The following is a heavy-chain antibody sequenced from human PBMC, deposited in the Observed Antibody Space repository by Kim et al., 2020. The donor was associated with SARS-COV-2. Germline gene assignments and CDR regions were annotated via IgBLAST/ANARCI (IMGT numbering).Heavy chain of an antibody. Sequence: GGSLRLSCAASGFTFDDYAMHWVRQAPGKGLEWVSGISWNSGSIGYADSVKGRFTISRDNAKNSLYLQMNSLRAEDTALYYCAKDSITGTLDYWGQGTLV. CDR1: GFTFDDYA. V-gene: IGHV3-9*01. D-gene: IGHD1-20*01. CDR3: AKDSITGTLDY. J-gene: IGHJ4*02. CDR2: ISWNSGSI.